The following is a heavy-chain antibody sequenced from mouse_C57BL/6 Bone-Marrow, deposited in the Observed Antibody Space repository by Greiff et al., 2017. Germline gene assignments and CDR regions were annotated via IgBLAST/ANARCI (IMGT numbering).Heavy chain of an antibody. V-gene: IGHV1-64*01. CDR3: ARIYYDYEGFAY. CDR2: IHPNSGST. D-gene: IGHD2-4*01. CDR1: GYTFTSYW. Sequence: QVQLKQPGAELVKPGASVKLSCKASGYTFTSYWMHWVKQRPGQGLEWIGMIHPNSGSTNYNEKFKSKATLTVDKSSSTAYMQLSSLTSEDSAVYYCARIYYDYEGFAYWGQGTLVTVSA. J-gene: IGHJ3*01.